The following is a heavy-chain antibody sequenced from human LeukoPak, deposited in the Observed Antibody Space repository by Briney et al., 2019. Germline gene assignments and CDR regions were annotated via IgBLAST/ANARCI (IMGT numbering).Heavy chain of an antibody. CDR1: GGSISSSY. CDR2: IYTSGST. Sequence: SETLSLTCTVSGGSISSSYWSWIRQPAGKGLEWIGRIYTSGSTSYNPSLKSRVTMSVDTSKNHFSLSLTSVAAADTAVYYCARGGYEGFDPWGQGTLVTVSS. CDR3: ARGGYEGFDP. V-gene: IGHV4-4*07. D-gene: IGHD1-1*01. J-gene: IGHJ5*02.